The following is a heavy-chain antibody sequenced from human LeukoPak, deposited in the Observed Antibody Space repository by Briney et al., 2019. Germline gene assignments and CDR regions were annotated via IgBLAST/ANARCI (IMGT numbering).Heavy chain of an antibody. CDR3: ARGRAVAGPSRIKYYYYGMDV. V-gene: IGHV4-34*01. D-gene: IGHD6-19*01. CDR1: GGSFSGYY. J-gene: IGHJ6*02. CDR2: INHSGST. Sequence: SETLSLTCAVYGGSFSGYYWSWIRQPPGKGLEWIGEINHSGSTNYNPSLKSRVTISVDTSKNQFSLKLSSVTAADTAVYYCARGRAVAGPSRIKYYYYGMDVWGQGTTVTVSS.